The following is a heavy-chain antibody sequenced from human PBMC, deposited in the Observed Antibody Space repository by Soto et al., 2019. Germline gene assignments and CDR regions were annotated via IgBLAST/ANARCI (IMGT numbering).Heavy chain of an antibody. CDR3: ARGVSAGVDY. D-gene: IGHD1-26*01. J-gene: IGHJ4*02. Sequence: PSVKVSFKASGYSFTSLDINWVRQTAGQGLEWMGWMQPSTGRTGYAQKFQGRVTMTRDTFISTAYMELTTLTSDDTAFYYCARGVSAGVDYWGQGTLVTVSS. CDR2: MQPSTGRT. CDR1: GYSFTSLD. V-gene: IGHV1-8*01.